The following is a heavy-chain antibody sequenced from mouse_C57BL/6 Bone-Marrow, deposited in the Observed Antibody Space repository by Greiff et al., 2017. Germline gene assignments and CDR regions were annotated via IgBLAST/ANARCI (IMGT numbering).Heavy chain of an antibody. CDR1: GYTFTSYW. D-gene: IGHD1-1*01. J-gene: IGHJ1*03. CDR2: IHPNSGST. Sequence: VQLQQPGAELVKPGASVKLSCKASGYTFTSYWMHWVKQRPGQGLEWIGMIHPNSGSTNYNEKFKSKATLTVDKSSSTAYMQLSSLTSEDSAVXYCARGGYGSSYPHYWYFDVWGTGTTVTVSS. CDR3: ARGGYGSSYPHYWYFDV. V-gene: IGHV1-64*01.